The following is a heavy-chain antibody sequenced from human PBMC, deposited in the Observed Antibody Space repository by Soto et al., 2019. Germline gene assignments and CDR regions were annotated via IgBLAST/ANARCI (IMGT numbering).Heavy chain of an antibody. CDR2: LTASGLNT. D-gene: IGHD2-8*01. V-gene: IGHV3-23*01. CDR1: GFNFGSYG. J-gene: IGHJ6*02. Sequence: EVQLLESGGAWVQPGGSLRLSCSASGFNFGSYGMSWVRQAPGKGLEWVSGLTASGLNTYYTDSVKGRFTISRDNSRNTVYLQMSGLRVEDTAVFHCAKGLGNAKEVWGQGTTVTVSS. CDR3: AKGLGNAKEV.